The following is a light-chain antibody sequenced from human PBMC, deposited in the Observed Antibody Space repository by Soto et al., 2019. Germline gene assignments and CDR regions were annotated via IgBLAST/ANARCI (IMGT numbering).Light chain of an antibody. J-gene: IGKJ4*01. CDR2: SAS. Sequence: QLTQSPSSLSASIGDRVTITCRASQGIATYLAWYQQKQGQAPNLLIYSASTLQSGVPSRFSGGGSGTEFTLTISSLQPEDVATYYCQQRNSYPLTFGGGTKVEI. CDR1: QGIATY. CDR3: QQRNSYPLT. V-gene: IGKV1-9*01.